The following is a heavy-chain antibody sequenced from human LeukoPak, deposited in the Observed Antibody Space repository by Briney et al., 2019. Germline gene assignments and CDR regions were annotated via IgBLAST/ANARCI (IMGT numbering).Heavy chain of an antibody. CDR3: ARLGGYYDILTGYLD. V-gene: IGHV5-10-1*01. CDR1: GYSFTYNW. D-gene: IGHD3-9*01. Sequence: GESLKISCKGSGYSFTYNWISWVRQMPGKGLEWMGRIDPSDSYTNYSPSFQGHVTISADESISTAYLQWSSLKASDTAMYYCARLGGYYDILTGYLDWGQGTLVTVSS. CDR2: IDPSDSYT. J-gene: IGHJ4*02.